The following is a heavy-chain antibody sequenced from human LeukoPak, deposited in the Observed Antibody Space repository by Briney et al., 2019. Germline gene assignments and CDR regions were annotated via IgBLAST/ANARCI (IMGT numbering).Heavy chain of an antibody. CDR1: GFTFSSYA. CDR3: ARGVWFGESIDAFDI. Sequence: GGSLRLSCAASGFTFSSYAMHWVRQAPGKGLEWVAVISYDGSNKYYADSVKDRFTISRDNSKNTLYLQMNSLRAEDTAVYYCARGVWFGESIDAFDIWGQGTMVTVSS. J-gene: IGHJ3*02. D-gene: IGHD3-10*01. V-gene: IGHV3-30*04. CDR2: ISYDGSNK.